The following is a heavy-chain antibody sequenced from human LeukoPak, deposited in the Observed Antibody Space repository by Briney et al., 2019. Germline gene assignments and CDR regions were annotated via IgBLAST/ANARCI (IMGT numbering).Heavy chain of an antibody. CDR1: GDSISGYY. D-gene: IGHD5-24*01. CDR2: FYYSVST. J-gene: IGHJ4*02. CDR3: AGGIDAYKSCY. Sequence: SETLSLTCTVSGDSISGYYWRWIRQPPGKGLEWIGYFYYSVSTNYNPSLKRRVTISVDTSKKKFSLEWRSVTAADTAVYYCAGGIDAYKSCYWGQGTLVTVSS. V-gene: IGHV4-59*01.